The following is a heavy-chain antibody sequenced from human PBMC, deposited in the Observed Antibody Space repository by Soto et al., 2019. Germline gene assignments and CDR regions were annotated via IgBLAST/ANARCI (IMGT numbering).Heavy chain of an antibody. CDR2: VSNSGSTI. CDR3: ARGIQLWLWSVYFDY. D-gene: IGHD5-18*01. V-gene: IGHV3-11*01. Sequence: TGGSLSLSCAASGVTFSDYYMSWIRQAPGQGLEWVSYVSNSGSTIYYADSVKGRFTISRDNAKNSLYLQMNSLRAEDTAVYYCARGIQLWLWSVYFDYWGQGTLVTVSS. J-gene: IGHJ4*02. CDR1: GVTFSDYY.